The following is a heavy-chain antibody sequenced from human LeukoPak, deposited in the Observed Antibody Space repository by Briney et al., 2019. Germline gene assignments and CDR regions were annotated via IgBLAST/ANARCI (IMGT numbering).Heavy chain of an antibody. CDR3: ARFRHGDHDAFDI. D-gene: IGHD4-17*01. CDR2: ISAYNGNT. Sequence: ASVKVSCKASGYTFTGYYMHWVRQAPGQGLEWMGWISAYNGNTNYAQKLQGRVTMTTDTSTSTAYMELRSLRSDDTAVYYCARFRHGDHDAFDIWGQGTMVTVSS. V-gene: IGHV1-18*04. CDR1: GYTFTGYY. J-gene: IGHJ3*02.